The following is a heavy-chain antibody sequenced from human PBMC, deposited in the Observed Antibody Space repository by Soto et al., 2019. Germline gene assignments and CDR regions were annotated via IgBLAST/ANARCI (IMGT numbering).Heavy chain of an antibody. CDR3: ARAEAYSSSWYAMDV. V-gene: IGHV1-18*01. J-gene: IGHJ6*02. D-gene: IGHD6-13*01. CDR1: GYIFSTFG. CDR2: ISGYNGNT. Sequence: QAQLVQSGAEVKKPGASVRVSCKASGYIFSTFGITWVRQAPGQGLEWVGWISGYNGNTDAGRKLQGRVNMTIDASTSTAYMDLRSLRSDDTAVYYGARAEAYSSSWYAMDVWGQGTTVTVSS.